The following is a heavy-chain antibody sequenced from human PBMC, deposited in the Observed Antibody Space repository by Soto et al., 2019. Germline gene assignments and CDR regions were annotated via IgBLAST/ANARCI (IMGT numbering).Heavy chain of an antibody. CDR3: MRSHGAY. D-gene: IGHD2-8*01. Sequence: QVQLQESGPGLVKTSETLSLTCTVSGGSVSSGPYHWNWVRQPPGKGLEWIGHISYSGTANYNPSVRGRVIMAPDTSMNQFSLRLTSVTAADTAVYYCMRSHGAYWGQGALVTVSP. CDR1: GGSVSSGPYH. J-gene: IGHJ4*02. V-gene: IGHV4-61*01. CDR2: ISYSGTA.